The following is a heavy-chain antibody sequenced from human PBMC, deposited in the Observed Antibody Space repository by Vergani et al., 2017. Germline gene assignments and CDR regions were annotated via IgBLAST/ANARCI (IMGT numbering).Heavy chain of an antibody. CDR1: GASIRSSNYY. CDR2: IYYSGST. Sequence: QLQLQESGPGLVKPSATLSLTCSVSGASIRSSNYYWGWIRQPPGKGLEWIASIYYSGSTYYTPSLKSRVTISVDPTQKPFSLKLSSVTAADTAVYFCARHSTVEWLVKLGWINPWGQGILVTVSS. D-gene: IGHD6-19*01. J-gene: IGHJ5*02. CDR3: ARHSTVEWLVKLGWINP. V-gene: IGHV4-39*01.